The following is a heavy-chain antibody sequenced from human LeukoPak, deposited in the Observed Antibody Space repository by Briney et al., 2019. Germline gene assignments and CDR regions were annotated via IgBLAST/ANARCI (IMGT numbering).Heavy chain of an antibody. J-gene: IGHJ4*02. CDR2: VYYSGST. Sequence: SETLSLTRTVSGGSISTYYWSWIRQPPGKGLEWIGYVYYSGSTNYNPSLKSRVTISVDTSKNQFSLKLSSVTAADTAVYYCARAQGHILTGYDYWGQGTLVTVSS. CDR3: ARAQGHILTGYDY. V-gene: IGHV4-59*01. CDR1: GGSISTYY. D-gene: IGHD3-9*01.